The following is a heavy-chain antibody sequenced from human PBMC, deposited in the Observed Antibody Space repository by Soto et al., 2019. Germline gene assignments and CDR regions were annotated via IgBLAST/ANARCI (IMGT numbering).Heavy chain of an antibody. Sequence: QVQLVESGGGVVQPGRSLRLSCAASGFTFSSYAMHWVRQAPGKGLEWVAVISHDGSNKYYADSVKGRCTISSDNSKNTLYLRMNSLRAEDTSVYYGARDPGPTDYGDYSYYGMDVWGQGTTVTVSS. V-gene: IGHV3-30-3*01. D-gene: IGHD4-17*01. CDR2: ISHDGSNK. CDR3: ARDPGPTDYGDYSYYGMDV. J-gene: IGHJ6*02. CDR1: GFTFSSYA.